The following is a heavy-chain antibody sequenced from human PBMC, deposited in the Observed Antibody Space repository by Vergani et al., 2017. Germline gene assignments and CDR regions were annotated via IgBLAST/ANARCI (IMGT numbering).Heavy chain of an antibody. J-gene: IGHJ4*02. CDR3: ARGDYGILTGYRY. CDR2: INPSGGHT. V-gene: IGHV1-46*03. Sequence: QVQVVHSGAEVKKSGAPVKVSCKTSGYTFSNYYMHWVRQAPGQGLEWMGIINPSGGHTNYAQKFQGRVTMTRDTSTSTVYMELSSLRSEDTAIYYCARGDYGILTGYRYWGQGTLVTVSA. D-gene: IGHD3-9*01. CDR1: GYTFSNYY.